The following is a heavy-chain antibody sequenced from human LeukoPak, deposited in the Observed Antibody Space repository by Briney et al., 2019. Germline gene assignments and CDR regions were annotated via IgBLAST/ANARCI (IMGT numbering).Heavy chain of an antibody. V-gene: IGHV3-33*06. D-gene: IGHD1-26*01. CDR1: GFTFSSYG. J-gene: IGHJ6*03. CDR3: AKDPRGSYSRDYYYYMDV. Sequence: GGSLRLSCAASGFTFSSYGMHWVRQAPGKGLEWVAVIWYDGSNKYYADSVKGRFTISRDNSKNTLYLQMNSLRAEDAAVYYCAKDPRGSYSRDYYYYMDVWGRGTTVTVSS. CDR2: IWYDGSNK.